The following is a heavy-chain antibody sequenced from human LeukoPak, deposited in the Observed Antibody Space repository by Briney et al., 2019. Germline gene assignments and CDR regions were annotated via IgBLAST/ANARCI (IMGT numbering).Heavy chain of an antibody. J-gene: IGHJ5*02. CDR3: ARGSWAPAMTTPPPDFDP. CDR1: GSSISSFY. D-gene: IGHD4-17*01. V-gene: IGHV4-59*01. Sequence: SETLSLTCTVSGSSISSFYWSWVRQPPGQGLEWIGYIYYSGSTKYNPSLKSRVTISADTSKNQLSLRLSSVIAADTAVYYCARGSWAPAMTTPPPDFDPWGQGTLVTVSS. CDR2: IYYSGST.